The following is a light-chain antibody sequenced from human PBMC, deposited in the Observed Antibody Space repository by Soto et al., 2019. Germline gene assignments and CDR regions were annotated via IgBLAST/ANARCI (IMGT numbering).Light chain of an antibody. Sequence: EIVLTQSPGTLSLSPGERATLSCRASQSVSSSYLARYQQKPGQAPRLLIYGASSRATGIPDRFSGSGSGTDFTLTISRLEPEDFAVYYCQQYGSSGYTFGQGIKLEIK. CDR3: QQYGSSGYT. V-gene: IGKV3-20*01. CDR2: GAS. CDR1: QSVSSSY. J-gene: IGKJ2*01.